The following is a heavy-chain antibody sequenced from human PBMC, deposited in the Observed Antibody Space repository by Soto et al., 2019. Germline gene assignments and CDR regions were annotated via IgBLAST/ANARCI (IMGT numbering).Heavy chain of an antibody. D-gene: IGHD3-16*01. J-gene: IGHJ4*02. Sequence: EVQLVESGGDLVQPGRSLRLSCTASGFMFGAYALSWFRQAPGKGPEWVGLIRNSITGGATEYAASVKGRFTISRDDSRSIAYLQMNSLKTEDPAGYYCSRPLHIWPRSYFDSWGQRTLVTVSS. CDR2: IRNSITGGAT. CDR3: SRPLHIWPRSYFDS. V-gene: IGHV3-49*03. CDR1: GFMFGAYA.